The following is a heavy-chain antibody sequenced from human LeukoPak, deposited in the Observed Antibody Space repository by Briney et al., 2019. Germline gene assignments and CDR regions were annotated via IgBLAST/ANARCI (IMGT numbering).Heavy chain of an antibody. Sequence: PGRSLRLSCAASGFTFSSYGMHWVRQAPGKGLEWVAVISNDESSKYHADSVKGRFTISRDNSKSTLYLQMNSLKIEDTAVYYCARVGALYYYAVDVWGQGTTVTVSS. V-gene: IGHV3-30*03. J-gene: IGHJ6*02. CDR2: ISNDESSK. CDR1: GFTFSSYG. D-gene: IGHD3-16*01. CDR3: ARVGALYYYAVDV.